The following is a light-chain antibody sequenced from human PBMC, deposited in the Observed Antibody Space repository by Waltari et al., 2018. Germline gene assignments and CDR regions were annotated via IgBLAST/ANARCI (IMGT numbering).Light chain of an antibody. Sequence: DIQVTQSPSSLSASVGDRVTITCRARQSITGYLNWYQQKPGKAPNLLIYAASNLQSGVPARFRGSGSGTEFTLAIGSLHPEDFATYYCQQGFSPSWTFGQGTKVEF. CDR1: QSITGY. J-gene: IGKJ1*01. V-gene: IGKV1-39*01. CDR3: QQGFSPSWT. CDR2: AAS.